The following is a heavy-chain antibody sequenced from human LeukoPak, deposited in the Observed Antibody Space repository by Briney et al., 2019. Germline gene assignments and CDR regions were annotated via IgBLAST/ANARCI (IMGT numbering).Heavy chain of an antibody. Sequence: GGSLRLSCTVSGFTVSSNSMSWVRQAPGKGLEWVSFIYSAGSIYYSDSVKGRFTISIDNSKNTLYLQMNSLRAEDTAVYYCARDLQGYFDYWGQGTLVTVSS. CDR2: IYSAGSI. CDR1: GFTVSSNS. J-gene: IGHJ4*02. CDR3: ARDLQGYFDY. V-gene: IGHV3-53*05.